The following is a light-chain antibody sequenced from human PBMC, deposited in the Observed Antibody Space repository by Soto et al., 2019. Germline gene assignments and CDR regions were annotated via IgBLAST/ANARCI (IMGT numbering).Light chain of an antibody. J-gene: IGLJ1*01. CDR2: EAT. Sequence: QSVLTQPASMSGSPGQSIPISCTGTSSDIGRYNFVSWYQHHPGKAPKLIIYEATKRPSGVSYRFSGSKSGNTASLTISGLQAEDEADYYCTSYTITSPYVFGTGTKVTVL. CDR1: SSDIGRYNF. CDR3: TSYTITSPYV. V-gene: IGLV2-14*01.